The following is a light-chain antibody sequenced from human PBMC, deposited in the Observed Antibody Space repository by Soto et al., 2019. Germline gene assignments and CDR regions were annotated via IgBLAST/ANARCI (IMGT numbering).Light chain of an antibody. J-gene: IGKJ3*01. CDR2: GAS. Sequence: DIPLTQSPSFLSASVGDRVTITCRASQGIRRYLAWYQQRPGKAPELLIYGASTLRPGGASRFSGSGSGTEFTLTISSLQPEDFATYFCQQLKTCPPVFTFGAGNKVDIK. CDR1: QGIRRY. V-gene: IGKV1-9*01. CDR3: QQLKTCPPVFT.